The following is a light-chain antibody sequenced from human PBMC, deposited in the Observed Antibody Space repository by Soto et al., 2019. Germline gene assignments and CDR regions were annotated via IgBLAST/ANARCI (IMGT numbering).Light chain of an antibody. CDR2: EVF. Sequence: QSALTQPPSVSGSPGQAVTISCTGTSSDVGSYNRVSWYKQPPGAAPKLVIYEVFHRPSGVPDRFSGSKSGNTASLTISGLQADDEADFYCYSYTSSSTYVFGTGTKVTVL. CDR1: SSDVGSYNR. CDR3: YSYTSSSTYV. J-gene: IGLJ1*01. V-gene: IGLV2-18*02.